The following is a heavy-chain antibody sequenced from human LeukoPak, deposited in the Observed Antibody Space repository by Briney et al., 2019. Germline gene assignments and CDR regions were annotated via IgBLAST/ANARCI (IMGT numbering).Heavy chain of an antibody. V-gene: IGHV1-18*01. D-gene: IGHD3-22*01. Sequence: ASVKVSCKASGYTFTSYGISWVRQAPGQGLEWMGWISAYNGNTNYAQKLQGRVTMTTDTSTSTAYMELRSLRSDDTAVYYCARDRRYYYDSSGYPDYWGQGTLVTVSS. CDR2: ISAYNGNT. CDR1: GYTFTSYG. J-gene: IGHJ4*02. CDR3: ARDRRYYYDSSGYPDY.